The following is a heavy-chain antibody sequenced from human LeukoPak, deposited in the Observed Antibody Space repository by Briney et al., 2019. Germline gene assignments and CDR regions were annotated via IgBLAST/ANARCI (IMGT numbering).Heavy chain of an antibody. V-gene: IGHV4-61*08. D-gene: IGHD1-26*01. CDR3: ARRLRIEGGSRRGDALDM. Sequence: SETLSLTCSVSGDSVSSEDYFWTWIRQPPEKRMEWIGFIHYIGNTDSNPSLKSRVTISLDTSTNQISLKLSPVTAADTAVYYCARRLRIEGGSRRGDALDMWGQGTMVTVSS. CDR2: IHYIGNT. CDR1: GDSVSSEDYF. J-gene: IGHJ3*02.